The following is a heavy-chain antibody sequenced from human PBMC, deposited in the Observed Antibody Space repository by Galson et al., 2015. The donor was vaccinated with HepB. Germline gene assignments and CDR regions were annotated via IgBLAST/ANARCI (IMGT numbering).Heavy chain of an antibody. CDR3: ARAGSYYDSSGYYLVY. Sequence: CAISGDSVSSNSAAWNWIRQSPSRGLEWLGRTYYRSKWYNDYAVSVKSRITINPDTSKNQFSLQLNSVTPEDTAVYYCARAGSYYDSSGYYLVYWGQGTLVTVSS. V-gene: IGHV6-1*01. J-gene: IGHJ4*02. D-gene: IGHD3-22*01. CDR1: GDSVSSNSAA. CDR2: TYYRSKWYN.